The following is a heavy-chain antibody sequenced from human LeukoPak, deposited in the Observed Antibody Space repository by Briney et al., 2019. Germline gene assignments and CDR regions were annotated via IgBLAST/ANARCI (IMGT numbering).Heavy chain of an antibody. V-gene: IGHV3-74*01. CDR3: ARDVRYYDILTGIYYYYYYGMDV. D-gene: IGHD3-9*01. J-gene: IGHJ6*02. CDR2: INRDGSST. CDR1: GFPFSSYW. Sequence: GSLRLSCAASGFPFSSYWMHWVRQAPGKGLGWVPRINRDGSSTSYADSVKGRFTISRDNAKNTLYLQMNSLRAEDTAVYYCARDVRYYDILTGIYYYYYYGMDVWGQGTTVTVSS.